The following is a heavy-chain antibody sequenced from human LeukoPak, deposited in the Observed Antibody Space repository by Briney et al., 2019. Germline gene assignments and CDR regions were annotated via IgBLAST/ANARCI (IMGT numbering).Heavy chain of an antibody. J-gene: IGHJ4*02. CDR3: ARDDYYDSSGYYYSGPFDY. CDR1: GGTFSSYA. D-gene: IGHD3-22*01. Sequence: SVKVSCKASGGTFSSYAISWVRQAPGQGLEWMGGIIPIFGTANYGQKFQGRVTITADESTSTAYMELSSLRSEDTAVYYCARDDYYDSSGYYYSGPFDYWGQGTLVTVSS. V-gene: IGHV1-69*13. CDR2: IIPIFGTA.